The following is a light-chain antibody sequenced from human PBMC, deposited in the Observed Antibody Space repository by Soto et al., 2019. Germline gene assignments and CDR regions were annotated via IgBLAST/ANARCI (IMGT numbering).Light chain of an antibody. V-gene: IGKV3-11*01. CDR1: QSVSSC. J-gene: IGKJ1*01. CDR2: DAS. Sequence: EIVLTHSPATLSLSPGERATLSCRASQSVSSCLAWYKQKPGQAPRLLIYDASNRATGIPARFSGSGSGTDCNLTISSLEPEDFAVDYCQQYGTSPRTFGQGTKVDIK. CDR3: QQYGTSPRT.